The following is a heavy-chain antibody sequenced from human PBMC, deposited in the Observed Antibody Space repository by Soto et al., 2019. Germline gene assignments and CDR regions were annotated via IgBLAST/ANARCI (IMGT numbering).Heavy chain of an antibody. V-gene: IGHV1-69*06. Sequence: SVKVSCKASGGTFSSYAISWVRQAPGQGLEWMGGIIPIFGTANYAQKFQGRVTITGDTSASTAYMELSSLRSEDTAVYYCARGPALGYCSGGRCYYYDYWGQGTLVTVSS. CDR2: IIPIFGTA. D-gene: IGHD2-15*01. CDR3: ARGPALGYCSGGRCYYYDY. J-gene: IGHJ4*02. CDR1: GGTFSSYA.